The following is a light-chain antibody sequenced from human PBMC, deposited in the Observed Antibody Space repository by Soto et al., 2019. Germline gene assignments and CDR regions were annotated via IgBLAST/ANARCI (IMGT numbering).Light chain of an antibody. J-gene: IGLJ3*02. CDR3: SSYTSSSTWV. CDR2: EVS. V-gene: IGLV2-18*02. CDR1: SSDVGSYNR. Sequence: QSVLTQPPSVSGSPGQSVTISCTGTSSDVGSYNRVSWYQQPPGTAPKLMIYEVSNRPSGVPVRFSGSKSGNTASLTISGLQAEDEADYYCSSYTSSSTWVFGGGTKLTVL.